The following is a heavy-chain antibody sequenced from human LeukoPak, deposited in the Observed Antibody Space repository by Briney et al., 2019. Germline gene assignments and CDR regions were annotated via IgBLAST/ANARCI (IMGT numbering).Heavy chain of an antibody. Sequence: ASVKVSCKASGYTFTSYYMHWVRQAPGQGLEWMGWINPNSGGTNYAQKFQGRVTMTRDTSISTAYMELSRLRSDDTAVYYCARDGSSDSSGYYYWGQGTLVTVSS. CDR1: GYTFTSYY. CDR2: INPNSGGT. D-gene: IGHD3-22*01. CDR3: ARDGSSDSSGYYY. J-gene: IGHJ4*02. V-gene: IGHV1-2*02.